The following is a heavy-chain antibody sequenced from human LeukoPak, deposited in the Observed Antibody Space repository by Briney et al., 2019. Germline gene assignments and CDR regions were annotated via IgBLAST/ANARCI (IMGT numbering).Heavy chain of an antibody. J-gene: IGHJ4*02. CDR3: AREDPRIAHDY. Sequence: ASVKVSCKASGYTFTEYYMHWVRQAPGQGLEWMGWISAYNGNTNYAQKLQGRVTMTTDTSTSTAYMELRSLRSDDTAVYYCAREDPRIAHDYWGQGTLVTVSS. V-gene: IGHV1-18*04. CDR1: GYTFTEYY. CDR2: ISAYNGNT. D-gene: IGHD6-13*01.